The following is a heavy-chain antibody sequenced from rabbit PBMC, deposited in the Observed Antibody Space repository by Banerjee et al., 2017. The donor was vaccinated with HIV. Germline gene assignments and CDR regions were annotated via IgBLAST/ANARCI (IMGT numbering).Heavy chain of an antibody. CDR1: GFSFSSGYY. CDR2: IANGDGST. Sequence: QQLVESGGGLVKPGASLTLTCKASGFSFSSGYYMSWVRQAPGKGLEWIGCIANGDGSTYYASWAKGRFTISKTSSTTVTLQMTSLTAADTATYFCARDAGGDGYSNDLWGQGTLVTVS. D-gene: IGHD7-1*01. CDR3: ARDAGGDGYSNDL. V-gene: IGHV1S40*01. J-gene: IGHJ4*01.